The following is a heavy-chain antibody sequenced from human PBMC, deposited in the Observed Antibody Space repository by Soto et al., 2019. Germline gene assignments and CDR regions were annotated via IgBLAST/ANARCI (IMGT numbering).Heavy chain of an antibody. D-gene: IGHD3-3*01. CDR2: IYYSGST. V-gene: IGHV4-59*01. CDR3: ASLSYDFWSGYPARPFDY. J-gene: IGHJ4*02. CDR1: GGSISSYY. Sequence: SETLSLTCTVSGGSISSYYWSWIRQPPGKGLEWIGYIYYSGSTNYNPSLKSRVTISVDTSKNQFSLKLSSVTAADTAVYYCASLSYDFWSGYPARPFDYWGQGTLVTVSS.